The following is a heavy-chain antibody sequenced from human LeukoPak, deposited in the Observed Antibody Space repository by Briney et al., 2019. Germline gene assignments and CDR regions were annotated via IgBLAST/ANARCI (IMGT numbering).Heavy chain of an antibody. CDR3: AKRHCSSTHCYAFDY. Sequence: PGGSLRLSCATSGFTYSSCVMAWVRQAPGKGLEWVSSISGSGGSTYYADSVKGRFTISRDNSMNTLYLQMNSLTAEHTAVYYCAKRHCSSTHCYAFDYWGQGTLVTVSS. CDR2: ISGSGGST. CDR1: GFTYSSCV. V-gene: IGHV3-23*01. J-gene: IGHJ4*02. D-gene: IGHD2-2*01.